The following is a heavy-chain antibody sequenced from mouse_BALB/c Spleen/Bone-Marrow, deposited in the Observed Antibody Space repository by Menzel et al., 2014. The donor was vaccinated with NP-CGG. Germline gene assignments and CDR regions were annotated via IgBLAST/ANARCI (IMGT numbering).Heavy chain of an antibody. D-gene: IGHD2-4*01. J-gene: IGHJ3*01. V-gene: IGHV1-67*01. Sequence: VKLMESGPELVRPGVSEKISCKGSGYTFTDYAMHWVKPSHAKSLEWIGVISTYSGNTNYNQKFKGKATMTVDKSSSTAYMELARLTSEDSAIYYCARGSMITTDWFAYWGQGTLVTVSA. CDR2: ISTYSGNT. CDR3: ARGSMITTDWFAY. CDR1: GYTFTDYA.